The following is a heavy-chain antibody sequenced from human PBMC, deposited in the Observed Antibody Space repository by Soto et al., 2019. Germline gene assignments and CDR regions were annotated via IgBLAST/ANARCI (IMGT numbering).Heavy chain of an antibody. J-gene: IGHJ5*02. CDR1: GGSFSGYY. D-gene: IGHD3-10*01. Sequence: SETLSLTCAVYGGSFSGYYWSWIRQPPGKGLEWIGEINHSGSTNYNPSLKSRVTISVDTSKNQFSLKLSSVTAADTAVYYCARVRSGSYYQPNTRFDPWGQGTLVTVSS. V-gene: IGHV4-34*01. CDR2: INHSGST. CDR3: ARVRSGSYYQPNTRFDP.